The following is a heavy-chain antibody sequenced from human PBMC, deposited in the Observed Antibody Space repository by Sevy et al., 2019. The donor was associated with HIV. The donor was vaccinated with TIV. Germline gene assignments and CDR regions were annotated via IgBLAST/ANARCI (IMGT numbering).Heavy chain of an antibody. J-gene: IGHJ4*02. D-gene: IGHD6-6*01. Sequence: GGSLRLSCAASGFTFSSYAMHWVRQAPGKGLEWVAVISYDGSNKYYADSVKGRFTISRDNSKNTLYLQMNSLRAEDTAVYYCARGSDLAARPAGDYWGQGTLVTVSS. CDR3: ARGSDLAARPAGDY. CDR1: GFTFSSYA. CDR2: ISYDGSNK. V-gene: IGHV3-30-3*01.